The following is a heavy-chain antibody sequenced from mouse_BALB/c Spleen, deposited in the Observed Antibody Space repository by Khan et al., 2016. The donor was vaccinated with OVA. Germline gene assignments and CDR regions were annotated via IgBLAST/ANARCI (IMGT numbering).Heavy chain of an antibody. CDR3: ARTYYRYDGYYAMDY. D-gene: IGHD2-14*01. V-gene: IGHV2-6-4*01. CDR2: IWGGGST. J-gene: IGHJ4*01. CDR1: GFSLSRYN. Sequence: QVQLKESGPGLVAPSQSLSITCTVSGFSLSRYNLHWVRQPPGKGLEWLGIIWGGGSTDYNSALKSRLSISKDNSKSQVFLKMNSLQTDDRGMYYCARTYYRYDGYYAMDYWGQGTSVTVSS.